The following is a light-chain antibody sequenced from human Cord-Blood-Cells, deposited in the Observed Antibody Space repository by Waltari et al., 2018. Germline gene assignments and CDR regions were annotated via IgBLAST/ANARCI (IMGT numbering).Light chain of an antibody. CDR1: QSVSSN. V-gene: IGKV3-15*01. J-gene: IGKJ5*01. CDR3: QQYNNWPPT. CDR2: GAS. Sequence: EIVMTPSPATRSMSPGERATLSCRASQSVSSNLAWYQQKPGQAPRLLIYGASTRATGIPARFSGSGSGTEFTLTISSLQSEDFAVYYCQQYNNWPPTFGQGTRLEIK.